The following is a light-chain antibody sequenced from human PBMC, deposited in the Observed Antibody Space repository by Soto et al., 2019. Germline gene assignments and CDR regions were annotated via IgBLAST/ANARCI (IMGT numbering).Light chain of an antibody. CDR2: DAS. CDR3: QQYGSSPRT. CDR1: QSVSSSY. J-gene: IGKJ2*01. Sequence: EIVLTQSPATLSLSPGERATLSCGASQSVSSSYLAWYQQKPGLVPRLLIYDASSRATGIPDRFSGSGSGTDFTLTISRLEPEDFAVYYCQQYGSSPRTFGQGTKLEIK. V-gene: IGKV3D-20*01.